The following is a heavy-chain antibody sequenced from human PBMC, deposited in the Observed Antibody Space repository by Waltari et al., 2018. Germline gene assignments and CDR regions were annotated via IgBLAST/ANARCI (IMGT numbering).Heavy chain of an antibody. CDR2: IIPIFGTA. CDR1: GGTFSSYA. J-gene: IGHJ4*02. V-gene: IGHV1-69*08. CDR3: ARGWETMVVTHPFDY. D-gene: IGHD2-15*01. Sequence: QVQLVQSGAEVKKPGSSVKVSCKASGGTFSSYAISWVRQPPGQGLEWMGRIIPIFGTANYAQKFQGRVTITADKSTSTAYMELSSLRSEDTAVYYCARGWETMVVTHPFDYWGQGTLVTVSS.